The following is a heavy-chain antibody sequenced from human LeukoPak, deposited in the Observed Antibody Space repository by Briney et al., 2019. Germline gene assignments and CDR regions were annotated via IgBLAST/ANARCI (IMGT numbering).Heavy chain of an antibody. J-gene: IGHJ4*02. CDR2: IFYSGST. CDR1: GGSISSSSYY. CDR3: ARFVVPAALYYFDY. D-gene: IGHD2-2*01. Sequence: SETLYLTCTVSGGSISSSSYYWGWIRQPPGKGLEGIGSIFYSGSTYYNPSLRSRVTISVDTSKNQFSLKPSSVTAADTAVYYCARFVVPAALYYFDYWGQGTLVTVSS. V-gene: IGHV4-39*01.